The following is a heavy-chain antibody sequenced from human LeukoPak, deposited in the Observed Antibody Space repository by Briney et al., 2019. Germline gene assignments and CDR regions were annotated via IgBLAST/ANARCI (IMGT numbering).Heavy chain of an antibody. CDR3: ARGDWNYREGSRTIDY. J-gene: IGHJ4*02. V-gene: IGHV1-2*02. Sequence: ASVKVSCKASGYTFTGYYMHWVRQAPGQGLEWMGWINPNSGGTNYAQKFQGRVTMTRDTSISTAYMELSSLRSEDTAVYYCARGDWNYREGSRTIDYWGQGTLVTVSS. CDR1: GYTFTGYY. D-gene: IGHD1-7*01. CDR2: INPNSGGT.